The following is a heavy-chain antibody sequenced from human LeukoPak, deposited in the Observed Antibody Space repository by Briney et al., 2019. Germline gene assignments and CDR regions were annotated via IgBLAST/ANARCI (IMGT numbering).Heavy chain of an antibody. D-gene: IGHD3-22*01. V-gene: IGHV3-30-3*01. CDR3: ARDPKYYYDSSGYPLY. J-gene: IGHJ4*02. CDR2: ISYDGSNK. CDR1: GFTFSSYA. Sequence: GGSLRLSCAASGFTFSSYAMHWVRQAPGKGLEWVAVISYDGSNKYYADSVKGRFTISRDNSKNTLYLQMNSLRAEDTAVYYCARDPKYYYDSSGYPLYWGQGTLVTVSS.